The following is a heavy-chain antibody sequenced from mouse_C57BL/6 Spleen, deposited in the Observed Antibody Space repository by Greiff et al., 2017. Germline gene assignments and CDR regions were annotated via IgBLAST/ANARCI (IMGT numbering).Heavy chain of an antibody. J-gene: IGHJ2*01. CDR3: ARRATTDDFGY. Sequence: EVQRVESGGDLVKPGGSLKLSCAASGFTFSSYGMSWVRQTPDKRLEWVATISSGGSYTYYPDSVKGRFTISRDNAKNTLYLQMSSLKSEDTAMYYCARRATTDDFGYWGQGTTLTVSS. D-gene: IGHD1-1*01. CDR2: ISSGGSYT. V-gene: IGHV5-6*01. CDR1: GFTFSSYG.